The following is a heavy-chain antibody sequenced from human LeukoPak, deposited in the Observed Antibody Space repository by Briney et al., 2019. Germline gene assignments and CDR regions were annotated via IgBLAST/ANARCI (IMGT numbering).Heavy chain of an antibody. CDR3: AKASSYGGNSAGNY. CDR2: ISGSGGST. J-gene: IGHJ4*02. D-gene: IGHD4-23*01. CDR1: GFTFSSYA. V-gene: IGHV3-23*01. Sequence: GGSLRLSCAASGFTFSSYAMSWVRQAPGKGLEWVSAISGSGGSTYYADSVKGRFTISRDNSKNTLYLQMNSLRAEDTAVYYCAKASSYGGNSAGNYWGQGTLVTVSS.